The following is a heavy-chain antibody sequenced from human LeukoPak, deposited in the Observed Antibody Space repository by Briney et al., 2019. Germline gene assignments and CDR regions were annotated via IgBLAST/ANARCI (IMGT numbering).Heavy chain of an antibody. Sequence: GESLKISCKGSGYSFTTYWIAWVRQMPGKGLEWMGIIYPGDSDTKCSPSFQGQVTISADRSISTAYLQLNSLRASDTAMYYCARLGGTYYVAYWGQGTLVTVSS. CDR1: GYSFTTYW. V-gene: IGHV5-51*01. CDR2: IYPGDSDT. J-gene: IGHJ4*02. CDR3: ARLGGTYYVAY. D-gene: IGHD1-26*01.